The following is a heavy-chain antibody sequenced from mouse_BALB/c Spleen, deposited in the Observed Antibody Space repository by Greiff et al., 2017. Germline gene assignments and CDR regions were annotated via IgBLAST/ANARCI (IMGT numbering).Heavy chain of an antibody. CDR2: ISDGGRYT. CDR3: ARDYYGTPYFDY. Sequence: EVMLVASGGGLVKPGGSLQLSCAASGFTFSDSYMYWVRQTPEKRLEWVATISDGGRYTYYPDSVKGRFTISRDNAKNNLYLQMSSLKSEDTAMYYCARDYYGTPYFDYGGQGTTLAVAS. V-gene: IGHV5-4*02. D-gene: IGHD1-1*01. J-gene: IGHJ2*01. CDR1: GFTFSDSY.